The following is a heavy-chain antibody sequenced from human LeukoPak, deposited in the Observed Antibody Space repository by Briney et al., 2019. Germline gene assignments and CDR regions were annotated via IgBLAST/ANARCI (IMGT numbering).Heavy chain of an antibody. CDR1: GFTFSSYE. CDR3: ARVLYDSSGYSLNYSDY. V-gene: IGHV3-48*03. D-gene: IGHD3-22*01. J-gene: IGHJ4*02. Sequence: GGSLRLSCAASGFTFSSYEMNWVRQAPGKGLERVSYISCNDGTTYYADSVKGRFTISRDNAMNSLYLQMNSLRVEDTAVYYFARVLYDSSGYSLNYSDYWGQGTLVTVSS. CDR2: ISCNDGTT.